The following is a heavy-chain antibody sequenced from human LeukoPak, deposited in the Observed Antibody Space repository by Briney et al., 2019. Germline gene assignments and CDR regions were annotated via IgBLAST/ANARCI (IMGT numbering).Heavy chain of an antibody. Sequence: ASVKVSCKASGYTFTGYYMHWVRQAPGQGLEWMGWINPNSGGTNYAQKFQGRVTMTRDTSISTAYMELSRLRSDDTAAYYCARARIAAAGLGFDPWGQGTLVTVSS. J-gene: IGHJ5*02. CDR2: INPNSGGT. V-gene: IGHV1-2*02. D-gene: IGHD6-13*01. CDR3: ARARIAAAGLGFDP. CDR1: GYTFTGYY.